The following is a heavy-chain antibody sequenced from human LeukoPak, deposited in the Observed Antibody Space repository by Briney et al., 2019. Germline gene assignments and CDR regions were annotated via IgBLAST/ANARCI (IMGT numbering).Heavy chain of an antibody. J-gene: IGHJ5*02. D-gene: IGHD4-11*01. CDR3: ARDRATVTTGRWVRWFDP. CDR1: GGSFSGYY. V-gene: IGHV4-4*07. CDR2: IYTSGST. Sequence: SETLSLTCAVYGGSFSGYYWSWIRQPAGKGLEWIGRIYTSGSTNYNPSLKSRVTISVDTSKNQFSLKLSSVTAADTAVYYCARDRATVTTGRWVRWFDPWGQGTLVTVSS.